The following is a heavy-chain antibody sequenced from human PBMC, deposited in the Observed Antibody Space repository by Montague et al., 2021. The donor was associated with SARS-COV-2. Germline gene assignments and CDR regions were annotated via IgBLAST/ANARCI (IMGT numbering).Heavy chain of an antibody. J-gene: IGHJ6*02. Sequence: SETLSLTCSVSGTSITSNYWNWIRQPPGKGLEWICYISDSGSTNYSPSLKSRVTMSVDTSKNQMSLKLTSVTAADTAVCYCSRGCLSYFGAGSHCYGMDVWGQGTTVTVSS. D-gene: IGHD3-10*01. CDR2: ISDSGST. V-gene: IGHV4-59*01. CDR3: SRGCLSYFGAGSHCYGMDV. CDR1: GTSITSNY.